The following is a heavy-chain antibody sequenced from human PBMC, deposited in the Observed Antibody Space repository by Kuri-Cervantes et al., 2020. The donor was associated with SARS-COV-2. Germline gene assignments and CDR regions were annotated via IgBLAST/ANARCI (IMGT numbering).Heavy chain of an antibody. V-gene: IGHV3-21*01. CDR1: GFTFSSYS. D-gene: IGHD3-16*01. CDR2: ISSSSSYI. CDR3: ARGNYVMYSRWPTAPSDY. Sequence: GESLKISCAASGFTFSSYSMNWVRQAPGKGLEWVSSISSSSSYISYADSMKGRLTISRDNAKNSLYLQMNSLRAEGTAVYYCARGNYVMYSRWPTAPSDYWGQGTLVTVSS. J-gene: IGHJ4*02.